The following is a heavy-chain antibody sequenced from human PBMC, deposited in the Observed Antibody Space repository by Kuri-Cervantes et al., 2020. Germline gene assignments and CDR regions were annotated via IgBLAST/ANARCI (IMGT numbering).Heavy chain of an antibody. D-gene: IGHD6-19*01. CDR2: ISSSSYI. V-gene: IGHV3-21*04. Sequence: GESLKISCAASGFSFSSYWMNWVRQAPGKGLEWVSSISSSSYIYYADSVKGRSTISRDNAKNSLYLQMNSLRAEDTAFYYCAKAHPARASGWDFDYWGQGTLVTVSS. CDR1: GFSFSSYW. J-gene: IGHJ4*02. CDR3: AKAHPARASGWDFDY.